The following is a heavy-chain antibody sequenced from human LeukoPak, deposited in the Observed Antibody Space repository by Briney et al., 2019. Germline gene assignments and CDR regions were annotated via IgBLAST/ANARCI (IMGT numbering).Heavy chain of an antibody. CDR1: GGTFSSYA. CDR2: IIPIFGTA. J-gene: IGHJ4*02. V-gene: IGHV1-69*05. CDR3: ARLGAVADNFDY. Sequence: SVKVSCKASGGTFSSYAISSVRQAPGQGLEWMGRIIPIFGTANYAQKFQGRVTITTDESTSTAYMELSSLRSEDTAVYYCARLGAVADNFDYWGQGTLVTVSS. D-gene: IGHD6-19*01.